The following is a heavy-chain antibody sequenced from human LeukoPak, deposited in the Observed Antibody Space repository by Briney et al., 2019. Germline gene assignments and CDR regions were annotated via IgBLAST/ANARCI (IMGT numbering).Heavy chain of an antibody. CDR2: IKEDGSDK. V-gene: IGHV3-7*01. D-gene: IGHD6-13*01. Sequence: GSLRLSCAASGFTFSSYWMTWVRQAPGKGLEWVANIKEDGSDKHYVESVKGRFTISRDNAKNSLYLQMNSLRAEDTAVYYCTRDSYTNTWHEEGRDYWGQGTLVIVSS. CDR3: TRDSYTNTWHEEGRDY. J-gene: IGHJ4*02. CDR1: GFTFSSYW.